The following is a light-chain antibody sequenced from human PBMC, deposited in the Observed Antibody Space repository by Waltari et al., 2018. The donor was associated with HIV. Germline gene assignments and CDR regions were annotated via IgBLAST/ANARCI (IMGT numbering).Light chain of an antibody. CDR1: QSVGSN. Sequence: ETVMTQSPATLSVSPGERATLSCRASQSVGSNLAWYQQQPGQAPRLLIYGASTRATGIPAMFSGSGSGTEFTLTISSLQSEDFAVYYCQQYNNWPPLTFGGGTKVEIK. CDR2: GAS. J-gene: IGKJ4*01. V-gene: IGKV3-15*01. CDR3: QQYNNWPPLT.